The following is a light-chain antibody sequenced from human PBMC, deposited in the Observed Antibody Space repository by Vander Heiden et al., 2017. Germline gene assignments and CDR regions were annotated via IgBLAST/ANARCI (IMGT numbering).Light chain of an antibody. Sequence: EIVLTQSPATLSLSPGERATLSCRASQTVTRYLAWYQQKPGQAPRLLIYDASNRATGIPARFSGSGSGTDFSLTISSLEPEDFAVYYCQQRGSWPPSITFGQGTRLEIK. CDR2: DAS. CDR3: QQRGSWPPSIT. CDR1: QTVTRY. V-gene: IGKV3-11*01. J-gene: IGKJ5*01.